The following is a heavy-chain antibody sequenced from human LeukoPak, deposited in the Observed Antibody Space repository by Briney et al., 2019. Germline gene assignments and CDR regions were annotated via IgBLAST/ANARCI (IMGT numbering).Heavy chain of an antibody. D-gene: IGHD5-24*01. Sequence: PGGSLRLSCAASGFTFSSYAMHWVRQAPGKGLEWVAVISYDGSNKYYADSVKGRFTISRDNSKNTLYLQMNSLRAEDTAVYYCATSTDGYNLYAYWGQGTLVTVSS. CDR3: ATSTDGYNLYAY. J-gene: IGHJ4*02. CDR1: GFTFSSYA. CDR2: ISYDGSNK. V-gene: IGHV3-30*14.